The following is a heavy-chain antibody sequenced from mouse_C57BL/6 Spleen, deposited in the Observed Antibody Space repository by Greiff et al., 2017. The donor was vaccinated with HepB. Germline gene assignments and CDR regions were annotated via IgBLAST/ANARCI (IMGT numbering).Heavy chain of an antibody. CDR1: GFTFSSYT. J-gene: IGHJ2*01. CDR3: ARRYYGSSYLDY. D-gene: IGHD1-1*01. CDR2: ISGGGGNT. V-gene: IGHV5-9*01. Sequence: EVQRVESGGGLVKPGGSLKLSCAASGFTFSSYTMSWVRQTPEKRLEWVATISGGGGNTYYPDSVKGRFTISRDNAKNTLYLQMSSLRSEDTALYYCARRYYGSSYLDYWGQGTTLTVSS.